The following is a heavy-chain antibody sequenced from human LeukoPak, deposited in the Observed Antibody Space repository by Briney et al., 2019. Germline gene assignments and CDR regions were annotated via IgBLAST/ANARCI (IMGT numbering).Heavy chain of an antibody. J-gene: IGHJ5*02. CDR1: GFTVSSNY. CDR3: ARDPDNGDYNNWFDP. V-gene: IGHV3-53*01. D-gene: IGHD4-17*01. CDR2: IYSGGST. Sequence: GGSLRLSCAASGFTVSSNYMSWVRQAPGKGLEWVSVIYSGGSTYYADSVKGRFTISRDNSKSTLYIQMNSLRAEDTAVYYCARDPDNGDYNNWFDPWGQGTLVTVSS.